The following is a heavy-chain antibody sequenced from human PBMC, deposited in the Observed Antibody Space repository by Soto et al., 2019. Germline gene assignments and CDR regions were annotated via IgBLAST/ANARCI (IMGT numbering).Heavy chain of an antibody. Sequence: SETLSLTCAVYGGSFSGYYWSWIRQPPGKGLEWIGEINHSGSTNYNPSLKSRVTISVDTSKNTLYLQMSSLRVDDTALYYCAKDAVAGNGEWDWFDPWGQGTLVTVSS. D-gene: IGHD6-19*01. CDR2: INHSGST. CDR1: GGSFSGYY. CDR3: AKDAVAGNGEWDWFDP. V-gene: IGHV4-34*01. J-gene: IGHJ5*02.